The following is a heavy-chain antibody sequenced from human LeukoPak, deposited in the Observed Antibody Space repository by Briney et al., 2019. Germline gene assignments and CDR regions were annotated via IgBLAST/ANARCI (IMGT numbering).Heavy chain of an antibody. CDR1: GDSISSGDYY. Sequence: SQTLSLTCTVSGDSISSGDYYWSWIRQPPGKGLQWIAYIDYSASTNYNPSLKSRVTISVDTSKNQFSLKLSSVTAADTAVYFCARDSRRELLHAFDIWGQGTMVTVSS. D-gene: IGHD1-7*01. V-gene: IGHV4-61*08. CDR2: IDYSAST. CDR3: ARDSRRELLHAFDI. J-gene: IGHJ3*02.